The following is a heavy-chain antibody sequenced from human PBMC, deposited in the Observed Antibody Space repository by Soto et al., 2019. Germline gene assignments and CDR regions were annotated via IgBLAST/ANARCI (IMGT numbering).Heavy chain of an antibody. D-gene: IGHD6-25*01. V-gene: IGHV4-30-2*01. CDR2: IYHSGST. CDR3: ARQGLPGAFDY. J-gene: IGHJ4*02. Sequence: LSLTCAVSGGSISSGGYSWSWIRQPPGKGLEWIGYIYHSGSTNYNPSLKSRVTISVDTSKNQFSLKLSSVTAADTAVYYSARQGLPGAFDYWGQGTLVTVS. CDR1: GGSISSGGYS.